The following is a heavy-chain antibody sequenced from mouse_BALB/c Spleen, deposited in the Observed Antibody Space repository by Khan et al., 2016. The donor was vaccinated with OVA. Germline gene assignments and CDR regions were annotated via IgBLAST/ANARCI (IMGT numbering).Heavy chain of an antibody. D-gene: IGHD2-12*01. V-gene: IGHV1-9*01. J-gene: IGHJ4*01. CDR3: ARVAETTYGMDY. CDR1: GYTFSSYW. Sequence: QVQLKESGAELMKPGASVKISCKATGYTFSSYWIEWVKQRPGHGLEWIGEILPGSDNINYNEKFKGKATFTADTSSNTAYMQLSSLTAVDSAVYYCARVAETTYGMDYWGQGTSVTGSS. CDR2: ILPGSDNI.